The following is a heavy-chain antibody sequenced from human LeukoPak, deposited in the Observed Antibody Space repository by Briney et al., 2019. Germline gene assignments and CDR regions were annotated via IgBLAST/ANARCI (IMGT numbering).Heavy chain of an antibody. D-gene: IGHD3-16*01. Sequence: SETLSLTCAVYGGSFSGYYWSWIRQPPGKGLEWIGEINRSGSTNYNPSLKSRVTISVDTSKNQFSLKLSSVTAADTAVYYCARAAHWGLYYYYYMDVWGKGTTVTVSS. V-gene: IGHV4-34*01. CDR2: INRSGST. CDR1: GGSFSGYY. J-gene: IGHJ6*03. CDR3: ARAAHWGLYYYYYMDV.